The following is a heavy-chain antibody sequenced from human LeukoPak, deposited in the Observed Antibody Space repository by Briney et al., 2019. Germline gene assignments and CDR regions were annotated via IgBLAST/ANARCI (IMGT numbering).Heavy chain of an antibody. Sequence: GGSLRLSCAASGFAFSSYWMHWVRQAPGKGLVWVSRINSDGSSTSYADSVKGRFTISRDNAKNTLHLQMNSLRAEETAVYYWARGGVYCYDSSATFDYWGQGTLVTVSS. V-gene: IGHV3-74*01. CDR2: INSDGSST. CDR1: GFAFSSYW. D-gene: IGHD3-22*01. J-gene: IGHJ4*02. CDR3: ARGGVYCYDSSATFDY.